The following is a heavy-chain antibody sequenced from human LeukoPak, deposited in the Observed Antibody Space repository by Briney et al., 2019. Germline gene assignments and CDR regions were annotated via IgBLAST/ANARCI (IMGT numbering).Heavy chain of an antibody. D-gene: IGHD3-22*01. CDR2: IYPGDSDT. CDR3: ARYYYDSSSYSPSFWFDP. CDR1: GYSFTSYW. J-gene: IGHJ5*02. Sequence: GESLKISCKGSGYSFTSYWIGWVRQMPGKGLEWMGIIYPGDSDTRYSPSFQGQVTISADKSISTAYLQWSSLKASDTAMYYCARYYYDSSSYSPSFWFDPWGQGTLVTVSS. V-gene: IGHV5-51*01.